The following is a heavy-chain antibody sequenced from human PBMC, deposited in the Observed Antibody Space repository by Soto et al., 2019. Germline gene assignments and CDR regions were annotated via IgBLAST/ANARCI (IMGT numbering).Heavy chain of an antibody. CDR1: GGTFSTYA. Sequence: QVQLVQSGAEVKTPGSSVKVSCKTSGGTFSTYAISWVRQAPGQGLEWLGGIIPTFRTTSYAQKFRGRVTISADESTGTAYMELSSLRSEDTAMYYCAREGYWGQGTLVTVSS. CDR3: AREGY. J-gene: IGHJ4*02. CDR2: IIPTFRTT. V-gene: IGHV1-69*01.